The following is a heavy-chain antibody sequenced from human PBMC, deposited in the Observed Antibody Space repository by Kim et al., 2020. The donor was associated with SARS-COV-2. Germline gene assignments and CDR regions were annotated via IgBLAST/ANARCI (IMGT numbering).Heavy chain of an antibody. CDR3: ARGGTEGMDV. J-gene: IGHJ6*02. CDR2: GII. Sequence: GIISYAQKFQGRVTMTRDTSISTVYMELSSLTFEDTAVYYCARGGTEGMDVWGQGTTVTVSS. V-gene: IGHV1-8*01.